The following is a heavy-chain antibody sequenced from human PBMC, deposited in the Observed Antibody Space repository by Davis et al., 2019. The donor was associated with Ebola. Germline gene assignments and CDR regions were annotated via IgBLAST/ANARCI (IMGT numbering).Heavy chain of an antibody. V-gene: IGHV3-69-1*02. J-gene: IGHJ4*02. Sequence: GGSLRLSCAASGFNFREFTMYWVRQAPGKGLEWVSSITASGDIHYADSVKGRFTIARDNQEKSMSLQMDRLRGDDTAHYYCVRPPTSVSPGGWGRGTLVIVSS. CDR2: ITASGDI. CDR3: VRPPTSVSPGG. CDR1: GFNFREFT. D-gene: IGHD4-17*01.